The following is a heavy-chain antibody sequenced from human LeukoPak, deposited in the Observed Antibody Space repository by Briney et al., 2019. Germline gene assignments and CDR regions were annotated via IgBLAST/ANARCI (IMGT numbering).Heavy chain of an antibody. D-gene: IGHD3-22*01. Sequence: PGGSLRLSCAASGFTFSSYWMSWVGQAPGKGLEWVSAISSSSSYIYYADSVKGRFTISRDNAKNSLYLQMNSLRAEDTAVYYCARGRKYYYDSSGQNAFDIWGQGTMVTVSS. V-gene: IGHV3-21*01. J-gene: IGHJ3*02. CDR2: ISSSSSYI. CDR1: GFTFSSYW. CDR3: ARGRKYYYDSSGQNAFDI.